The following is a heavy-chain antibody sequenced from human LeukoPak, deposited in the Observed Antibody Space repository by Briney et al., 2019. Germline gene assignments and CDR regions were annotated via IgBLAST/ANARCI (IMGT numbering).Heavy chain of an antibody. V-gene: IGHV3-11*01. J-gene: IGHJ4*02. CDR2: ISSSGSTI. CDR1: GFTFSDYY. CDR3: ARKTYGSEFYVDY. D-gene: IGHD3-10*01. Sequence: KTGGSPRLSCEVSGFTFSDYYMSWIRQAPGMGLEWLSYISSSGSTIYYADSVKGRFTISRDSANNSLYLQMNGLRAEDTAVYFCARKTYGSEFYVDYWGQGTLVTVSS.